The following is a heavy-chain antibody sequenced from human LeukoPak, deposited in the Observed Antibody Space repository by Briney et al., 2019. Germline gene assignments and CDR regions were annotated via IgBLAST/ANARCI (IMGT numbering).Heavy chain of an antibody. CDR2: INPNSGGT. CDR1: GYTFTGYY. J-gene: IGHJ4*02. D-gene: IGHD3-22*01. Sequence: GASVKVSCKASGYTFTGYYMHWVRQAPGQGLEWMGWINPNSGGTNYAQKFQGRVTMTRDTSISTAYMELSRLRSDDTAVYYCARGTRRITMIVVVITPYYWGQGTLVTVSS. V-gene: IGHV1-2*02. CDR3: ARGTRRITMIVVVITPYY.